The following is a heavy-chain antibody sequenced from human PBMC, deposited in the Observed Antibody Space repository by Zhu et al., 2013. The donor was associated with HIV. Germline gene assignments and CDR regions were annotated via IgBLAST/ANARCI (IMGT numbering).Heavy chain of an antibody. CDR2: INHSGST. J-gene: IGHJ4*02. CDR1: GGSFSGYY. CDR3: ARGDIVLVVYAI. Sequence: VQLQQWGAGLLKPSETLSLTCAVYGGSFSGYYWSWIRQPPGKGLEWIGEINHSGSTNYNPSLKSRATISVDTSKNQFSLKLSSVTAADTAVYYCARGDIVLVVYAIWGQGTLVTVSS. V-gene: IGHV4-34*01. D-gene: IGHD2-8*02.